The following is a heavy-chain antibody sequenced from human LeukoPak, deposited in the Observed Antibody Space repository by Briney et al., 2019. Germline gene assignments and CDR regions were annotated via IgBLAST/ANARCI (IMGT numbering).Heavy chain of an antibody. CDR3: ASNWNDGLDY. D-gene: IGHD1-1*01. Sequence: PGGSLRLSCAASGSYWMHWVRQAPGKGLEWVAVISYDGSNKYYADSVKGRFTISRDNSKNTLYLQMNSLRAEDTAVYYCASNWNDGLDYWGQGTLVTVSS. CDR2: ISYDGSNK. CDR1: GSYW. V-gene: IGHV3-30*03. J-gene: IGHJ4*02.